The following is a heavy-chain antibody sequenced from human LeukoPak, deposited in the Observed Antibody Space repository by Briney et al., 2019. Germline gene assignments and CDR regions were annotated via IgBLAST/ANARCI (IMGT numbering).Heavy chain of an antibody. CDR1: GGSISSYY. Sequence: SETLSLTCTVSGGSISSYYWSWIRQPPGKGLEWIGYIYYSGSTNYNPSLKSRVTISVDTSKNQFSLKLSSVTAADTAVYYCARAIGTIFRGTGHVDVWGKGTTVTVSS. CDR2: IYYSGST. CDR3: ARAIGTIFRGTGHVDV. D-gene: IGHD3-3*01. V-gene: IGHV4-59*01. J-gene: IGHJ6*04.